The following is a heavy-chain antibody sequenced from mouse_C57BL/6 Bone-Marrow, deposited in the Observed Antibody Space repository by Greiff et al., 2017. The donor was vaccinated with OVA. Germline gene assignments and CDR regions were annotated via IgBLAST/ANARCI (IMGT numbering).Heavy chain of an antibody. Sequence: VQLQQSGPELVRPGVSVKISCKGSGYTFTDYAMHWVKQSHAKSLEWIGVISTYYGDASYNQKFKDKATMTVAKSSSTAYMELARLTTEDSAVDYGASWDRGGGYWGQGTTLTVSS. J-gene: IGHJ2*01. CDR2: ISTYYGDA. CDR1: GYTFTDYA. V-gene: IGHV1-67*01. CDR3: ASWDRGGGY. D-gene: IGHD3-3*01.